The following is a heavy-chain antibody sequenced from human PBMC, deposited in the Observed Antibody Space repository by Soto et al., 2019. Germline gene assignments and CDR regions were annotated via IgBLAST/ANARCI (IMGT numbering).Heavy chain of an antibody. V-gene: IGHV3-7*01. CDR1: GFTFSTYC. D-gene: IGHD3-16*01. CDR3: VCGGNFFVY. J-gene: IGHJ4*02. CDR2: INQDGSER. Sequence: EVQLVESGGGLVQPGGSLRLPCEASGFTFSTYCMTWVRQPPGKGLEWVASINQDGSERYYVDSVRGRFTISRDNAKNSLYLQMNSLRAEDTAVYYCVCGGNFFVYWGQGTLVTVSP.